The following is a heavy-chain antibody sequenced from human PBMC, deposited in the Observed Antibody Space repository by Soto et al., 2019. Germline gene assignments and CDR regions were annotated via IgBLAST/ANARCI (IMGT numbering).Heavy chain of an antibody. CDR3: ARDRHNNFFDP. CDR1: GASMSSGGYY. J-gene: IGHJ5*02. V-gene: IGHV4-31*03. CDR2: IYYSGST. Sequence: QVQLQESGPGLVKPSQTLSLTCTVSGASMSSGGYYWTWIRQSPGKGLEWIGYIYYSGSTYYNPSLESRVAIQLDTSRSQFALTLHSVHAADTAIYYCARDRHNNFFDPWGQGTLVTVSS.